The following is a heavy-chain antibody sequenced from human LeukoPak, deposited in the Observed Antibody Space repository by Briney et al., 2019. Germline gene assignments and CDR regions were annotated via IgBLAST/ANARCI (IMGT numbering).Heavy chain of an antibody. CDR1: GFTFSNAW. Sequence: PGGSLRLSCAASGFTFSNAWMSWVRQAPGKGLEWVGRIKSKTDGGTTNYAAPVKGRFTISRDDSKNTLYLQMNSLKTEDTAVYYCTTSVSSGYSLFDYWGQGTLVTVSS. CDR2: IKSKTDGGTT. D-gene: IGHD3-22*01. J-gene: IGHJ4*02. V-gene: IGHV3-15*01. CDR3: TTSVSSGYSLFDY.